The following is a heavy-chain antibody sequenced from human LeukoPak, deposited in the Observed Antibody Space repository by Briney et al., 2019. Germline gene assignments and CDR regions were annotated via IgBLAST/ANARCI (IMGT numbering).Heavy chain of an antibody. J-gene: IGHJ4*02. Sequence: SGTLSLTCSVSGDSISSNEWWSWVRQPPGKGLEWIGEVFHSGSTNFNPSLKSRVTISIDKSKNQFSLEVTSVTAADTAIYYCARDLAVAGTNCFDFWGQGVLVTVSS. D-gene: IGHD6-19*01. CDR3: ARDLAVAGTNCFDF. V-gene: IGHV4-4*02. CDR1: GDSISSNEW. CDR2: VFHSGST.